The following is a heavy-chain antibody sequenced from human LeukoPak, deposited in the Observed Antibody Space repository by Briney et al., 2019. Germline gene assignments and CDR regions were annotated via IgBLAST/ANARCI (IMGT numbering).Heavy chain of an antibody. D-gene: IGHD3-10*01. CDR2: IYPGDSDT. V-gene: IGHV5-51*01. Sequence: GESLKISCKGSGYSFINYWIGWVRQMPGKGLEWMGIIYPGDSDTRYSPSFQGQVTISADKSISTAYLQWSSLKASDTAMYYCARQMDMVRGVIIRTFDYWGQGTLVTVSS. CDR1: GYSFINYW. CDR3: ARQMDMVRGVIIRTFDY. J-gene: IGHJ4*02.